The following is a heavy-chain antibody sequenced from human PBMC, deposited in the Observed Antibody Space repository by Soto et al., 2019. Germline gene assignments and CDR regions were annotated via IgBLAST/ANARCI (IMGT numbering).Heavy chain of an antibody. V-gene: IGHV3-23*01. Sequence: EVQLLESGGGLVQPGGSLRLSCAASGFTFSSYAMSWVRQAPGKGLEWVSAISGSGGSTYYADSVKGRFTISRDNSKNTLYLQMNSLRAEDTAVYYCAKDLEKWLVRGNAFDIWGQGTMVTVSS. J-gene: IGHJ3*02. CDR3: AKDLEKWLVRGNAFDI. CDR1: GFTFSSYA. CDR2: ISGSGGST. D-gene: IGHD6-19*01.